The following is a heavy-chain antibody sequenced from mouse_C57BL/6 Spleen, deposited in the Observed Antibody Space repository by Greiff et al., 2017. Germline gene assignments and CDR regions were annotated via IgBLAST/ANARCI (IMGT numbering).Heavy chain of an antibody. D-gene: IGHD1-1*01. Sequence: QVQLQQSGAELVRPGASVTLSCKASGYTFTDYEMHWVKQTPVHGLEWIGAIDPETGGTAYNQKFKGKAILTADKSSSTAYMELRSPTSEDSAVYYCTRSGEITTVVAPFAMDYWGQGTSVTVSS. J-gene: IGHJ4*01. V-gene: IGHV1-15*01. CDR1: GYTFTDYE. CDR3: TRSGEITTVVAPFAMDY. CDR2: IDPETGGT.